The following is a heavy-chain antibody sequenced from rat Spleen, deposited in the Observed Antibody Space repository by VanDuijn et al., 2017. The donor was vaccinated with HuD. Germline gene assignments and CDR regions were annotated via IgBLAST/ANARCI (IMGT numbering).Heavy chain of an antibody. V-gene: IGHV2-6*01. D-gene: IGHD5-1*01. J-gene: IGHJ3*01. CDR1: GFSLTTYT. Sequence: QVQLKESGPGLVQPSQTLSLTCTVSGFSLTTYTVSWVRQPPGKGLEWIAAISSGGNTYYNSALKSRLSISRDTSKSQVFLKMNSLQTEDTAMYFCARWDYWGQGTLVTVSS. CDR2: ISSGGNT. CDR3: ARWDY.